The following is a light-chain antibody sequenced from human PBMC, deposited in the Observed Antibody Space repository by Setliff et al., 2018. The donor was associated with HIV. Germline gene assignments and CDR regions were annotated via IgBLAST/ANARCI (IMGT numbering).Light chain of an antibody. CDR2: DVT. Sequence: ALTQPASVSGSPGQSITISCTAATSDVGGFTYVSWYQQHPGKAPKLMIYDVTHRPSGVSNRFSGSKSGNTASLTISGLQAEDEADYYCSSYTTNTDVVGGGTK. V-gene: IGLV2-14*03. CDR1: TSDVGGFTY. CDR3: SSYTTNTDV. J-gene: IGLJ3*02.